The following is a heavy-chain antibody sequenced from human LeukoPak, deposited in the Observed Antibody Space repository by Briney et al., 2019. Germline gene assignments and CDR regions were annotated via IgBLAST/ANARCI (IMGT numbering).Heavy chain of an antibody. V-gene: IGHV1-2*02. CDR2: INPNSGGT. CDR1: GYTFTSYG. D-gene: IGHD6-13*01. CDR3: ARGGFRPYSSSRPNDY. Sequence: ASVKVSCKASGYTFTSYGISWVRQAPGQGLEWMGWINPNSGGTNYAQKFQGRVTMTRDTSISTAYMELSRLRSDDTAVYYCARGGFRPYSSSRPNDYWGQGTLVTVSS. J-gene: IGHJ4*02.